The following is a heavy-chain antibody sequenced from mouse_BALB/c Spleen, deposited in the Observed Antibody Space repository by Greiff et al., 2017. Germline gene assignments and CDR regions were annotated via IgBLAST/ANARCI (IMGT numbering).Heavy chain of an antibody. J-gene: IGHJ3*01. CDR1: GFTFSSYG. CDR3: ARDRGWDGAWFAY. D-gene: IGHD4-1*01. CDR2: INSNGGST. V-gene: IGHV5-6-3*01. Sequence: DVKLVESGGGLVQPGGSLKLSCAASGFTFSSYGMSWVRQTPDKRLELVATINSNGGSTYYPDSVKGRFTISRDNAKNTLYLQMSSLKSEDTAMYYCARDRGWDGAWFAYWGQGTLVTVSA.